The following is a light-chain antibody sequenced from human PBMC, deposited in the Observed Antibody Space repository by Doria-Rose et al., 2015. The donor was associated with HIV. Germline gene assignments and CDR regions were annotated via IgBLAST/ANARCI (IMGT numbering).Light chain of an antibody. J-gene: IGKJ1*01. V-gene: IGKV1-39*01. CDR3: QQTSSSPPWT. CDR2: AAS. CDR1: STY. Sequence: STYLNWSQQEPGKAPKLLISAASRLQSGVPSRFSGSGSGTDFTLTISGLQPGDFATYYCQQTSSSPPWTFGQGTKVE.